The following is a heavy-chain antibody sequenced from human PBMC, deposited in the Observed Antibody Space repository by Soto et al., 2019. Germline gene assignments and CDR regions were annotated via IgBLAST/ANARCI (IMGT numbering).Heavy chain of an antibody. J-gene: IGHJ3*02. CDR1: GFTVSSNY. CDR3: AREVRVRGFAFDI. CDR2: IYSGGNT. D-gene: IGHD3-3*01. Sequence: EVQLVESGGGLVQPGGSLRLSCAVSGFTVSSNYMNWVRQAPGKGLEWVSFIYSGGNTYYADSVKGRFTISRDNSKNMLYLQMNSLRVEDTGVYYCAREVRVRGFAFDIWGQGTMVTVSS. V-gene: IGHV3-66*01.